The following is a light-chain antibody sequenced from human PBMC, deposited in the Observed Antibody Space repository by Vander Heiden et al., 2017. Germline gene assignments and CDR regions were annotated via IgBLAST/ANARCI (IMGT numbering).Light chain of an antibody. J-gene: IGKJ2*01. V-gene: IGKV1-8*01. Sequence: AIRVTQPPSSLSASTGDRVTITCRASQGISSYLAWYQQKPGKAPKLLIYAASTLQSGVPSRFSGSGSGTDFTLTISCLQSEDFATYYCQQYYSYPPYTFGQGTKLEIK. CDR3: QQYYSYPPYT. CDR1: QGISSY. CDR2: AAS.